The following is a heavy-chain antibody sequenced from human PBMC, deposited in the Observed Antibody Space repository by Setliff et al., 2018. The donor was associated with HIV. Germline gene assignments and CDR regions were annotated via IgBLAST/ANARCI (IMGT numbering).Heavy chain of an antibody. V-gene: IGHV3-7*01. Sequence: HPGGSLRLSCAASGFPFSTYWMSWVRQAPGKGLEWVANIRQDGGQKYYVDSVKGRFTVSRDNAKSSLYLQMNSLRAEDTAVYYCARVVGSNLFQYYFYMDVWGKGTTVTVSS. CDR1: GFPFSTYW. CDR3: ARVVGSNLFQYYFYMDV. J-gene: IGHJ6*03. D-gene: IGHD4-4*01. CDR2: IRQDGGQK.